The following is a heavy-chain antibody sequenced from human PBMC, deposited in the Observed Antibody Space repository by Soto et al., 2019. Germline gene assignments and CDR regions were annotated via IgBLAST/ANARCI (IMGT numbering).Heavy chain of an antibody. CDR3: TREASSWGFAFDL. J-gene: IGHJ3*01. V-gene: IGHV3-23*01. Sequence: EVQLLESGGGLVQPGGSLRLSCAASGFTFSHYAMRWVRQAPGKGLQWVSTIFGSGAPTHYADSVKGRFGISRDNSNNMLFLEMISLKDEDTAVYYCTREASSWGFAFDLWGQGTRVAVSS. D-gene: IGHD3-16*01. CDR2: IFGSGAPT. CDR1: GFTFSHYA.